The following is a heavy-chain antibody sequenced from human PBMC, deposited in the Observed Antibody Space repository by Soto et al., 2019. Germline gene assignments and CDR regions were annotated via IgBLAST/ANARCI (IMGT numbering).Heavy chain of an antibody. CDR2: IIPPFRAA. CDR3: ARGIDAGWYSYYFDY. V-gene: IGHV1-69*01. J-gene: IGHJ4*02. Sequence: QVQLVQSGAEVKKPGSSVKVSCKASGGTFGTYAFSWVRQAPGQGLEWMGGIIPPFRAANYAQKFQGRVTITADDSTSTASMELSRLRFEDTAVYSCARGIDAGWYSYYFDYWGQGTLVTVYS. CDR1: GGTFGTYA. D-gene: IGHD6-19*01.